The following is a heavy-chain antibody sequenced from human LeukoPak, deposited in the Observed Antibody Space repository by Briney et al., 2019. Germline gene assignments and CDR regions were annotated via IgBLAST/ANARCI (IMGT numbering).Heavy chain of an antibody. J-gene: IGHJ4*02. CDR1: GYRFTTYW. V-gene: IGHV5-10-1*01. Sequence: GGSLRLSCKASGYRFTTYWISCVRQMPGKGLEWMRRIDPSDSYTNYSPSFQGHVTISADKSLTTAYLQRSSLEASDTAMYYCARIPKVDSSMSRYFDYWGQGILVTVST. CDR2: IDPSDSYT. D-gene: IGHD5-18*01. CDR3: ARIPKVDSSMSRYFDY.